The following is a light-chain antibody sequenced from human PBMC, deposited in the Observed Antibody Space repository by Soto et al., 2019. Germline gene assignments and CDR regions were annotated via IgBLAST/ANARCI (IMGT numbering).Light chain of an antibody. CDR2: EVT. J-gene: IGLJ1*01. Sequence: QSALTQPASVSGSPGQSITISCTGTSGDIGSYNRVSWYQQHPGKAPKLIIYEVTDRPSGVSNRFSGSKSDNTASLTISGLQTEDEADYYCLSYTASSTFVFGTGTKLTVL. CDR3: LSYTASSTFV. CDR1: SGDIGSYNR. V-gene: IGLV2-14*01.